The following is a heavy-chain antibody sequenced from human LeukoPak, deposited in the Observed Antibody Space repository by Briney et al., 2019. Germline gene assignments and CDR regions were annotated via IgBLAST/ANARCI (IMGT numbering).Heavy chain of an antibody. CDR1: VYTFTGYY. V-gene: IGHV1-2*02. J-gene: IGHJ4*02. CDR3: ARDRVGSGWPRPWYFEF. Sequence: GASVTVSCKPSVYTFTGYYLHWVRQAPGQALEWMGWMNLNTGATAYAQNFQGRVAMSRDTSIDTAYMDLSSLTSDDTAVYYCARDRVGSGWPRPWYFEFWGQGTLVTVSS. CDR2: MNLNTGAT. D-gene: IGHD6-19*01.